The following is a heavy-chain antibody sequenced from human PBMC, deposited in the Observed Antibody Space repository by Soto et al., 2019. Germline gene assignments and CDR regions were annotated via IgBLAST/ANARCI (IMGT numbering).Heavy chain of an antibody. J-gene: IGHJ4*02. Sequence: EVQLLESGGGLVQPGGSVRLSCAASGFSFSTYPMSWFRQTPGKGLEWVSTISAAGDSTYNADSVKGRFTISRDNSRNTLYLQISSLRADDSAIYFCVKDTRTEWDHWGQGTLVTVS. CDR2: ISAAGDST. D-gene: IGHD1-7*01. V-gene: IGHV3-23*01. CDR3: VKDTRTEWDH. CDR1: GFSFSTYP.